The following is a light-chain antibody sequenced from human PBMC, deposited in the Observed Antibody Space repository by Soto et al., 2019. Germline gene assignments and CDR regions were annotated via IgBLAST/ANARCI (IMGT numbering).Light chain of an antibody. CDR1: SSDVGSYNL. J-gene: IGLJ1*01. CDR3: CSYAGSVYV. Sequence: QSALTQPASVSGSPGQSITISCTGTSSDVGSYNLVSWYQQHPGKAPKLMIYEVSKRPSGVSNRFSGSKSSNTASLTISGLQAEDEADYYCCSYAGSVYVFGTGTKVTVL. CDR2: EVS. V-gene: IGLV2-23*02.